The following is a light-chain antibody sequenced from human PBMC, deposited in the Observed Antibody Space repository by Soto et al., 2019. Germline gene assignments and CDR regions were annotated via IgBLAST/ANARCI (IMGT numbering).Light chain of an antibody. J-gene: IGKJ1*01. CDR2: KAS. Sequence: DIQITQSPSTLCGCVGDRVAISCWASQTISSWLAWYQQKPGKAPKLLIYKASSLKSGFPSRFSGSGSGTEFTLPISSLQPDDFATYYCQHYNTYPWTFGQATTVDIK. CDR1: QTISSW. CDR3: QHYNTYPWT. V-gene: IGKV1-5*03.